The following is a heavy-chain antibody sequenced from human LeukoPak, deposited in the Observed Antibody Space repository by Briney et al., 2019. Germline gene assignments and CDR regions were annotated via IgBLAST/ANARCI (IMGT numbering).Heavy chain of an antibody. CDR1: GFTFSGSA. CDR2: IRSKANSYAT. V-gene: IGHV3-73*01. J-gene: IGHJ5*02. CDR3: AKDLMRDRWFGES. Sequence: GGSLRLSCAASGFTFSGSAMHWVRQASGKGLEWVGRIRSKANSYATAYAASVKGRFTISRDDSKNTAYLQMNSLTPEDTAVYYCAKDLMRDRWFGESWGQGTLVTVSS. D-gene: IGHD3-10*01.